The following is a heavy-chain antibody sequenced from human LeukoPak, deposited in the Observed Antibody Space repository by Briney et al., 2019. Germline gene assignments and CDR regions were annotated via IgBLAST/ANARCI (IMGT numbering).Heavy chain of an antibody. V-gene: IGHV3-30-3*01. J-gene: IGHJ1*01. CDR2: ISYDGSNK. D-gene: IGHD2-2*01. CDR1: GFTFSSYA. CDR3: ARDPLPAAIEYFQH. Sequence: GGSLRLSCVASGFTFSSYAMHWVRQAPGKGLEWVAVISYDGSNKYYADSVKGRFTISRDNSKNTLYLQMNSLRAEDTAVYYCARDPLPAAIEYFQHWGQGTLVTVSS.